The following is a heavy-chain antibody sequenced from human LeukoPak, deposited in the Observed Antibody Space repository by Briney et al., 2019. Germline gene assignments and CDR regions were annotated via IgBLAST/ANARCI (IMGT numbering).Heavy chain of an antibody. CDR2: ISSSSSYI. CDR1: GFTFSSYS. D-gene: IGHD4-4*01. V-gene: IGHV3-21*01. J-gene: IGHJ4*02. Sequence: GGSLRLSCAASGFTFSSYSMNWVRQAPGKGLEWVSSISSSSSYIYYADSVKGRFTISRDNAKNSLYLQMNSLRAEDTAVYYWARNQREGYNKGNNGGKETLFTVSS. CDR3: ARNQREGYNKGNN.